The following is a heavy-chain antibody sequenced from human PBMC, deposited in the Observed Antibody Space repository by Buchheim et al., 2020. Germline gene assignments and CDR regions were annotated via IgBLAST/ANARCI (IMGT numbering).Heavy chain of an antibody. CDR2: IWYDGSNK. CDR3: ARDEVRIGAGHLDY. J-gene: IGHJ4*02. V-gene: IGHV3-33*01. Sequence: QVQLVESGGGVVQPGRSLRLSCAASGFTFSSSGMHWVRQAPGKGLEWVAVIWYDGSNKYYADSVKGRFTISRDNSKNTLYLQMNSLRAEDTAVYSCARDEVRIGAGHLDYWGQGTL. D-gene: IGHD4/OR15-4a*01. CDR1: GFTFSSSG.